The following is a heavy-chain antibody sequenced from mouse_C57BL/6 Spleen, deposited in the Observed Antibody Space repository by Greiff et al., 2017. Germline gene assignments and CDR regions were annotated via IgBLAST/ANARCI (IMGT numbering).Heavy chain of an antibody. CDR1: GFNIKDDY. CDR3: TTVVRDY. Sequence: EVQLQQSGAELVRPGASVKLSCTASGFNIKDDYMHWVKQRPEQGLEWIGWIDPENGDTEYASKFQGKATITADTSSNTAYLQLSSLTSEDTAVYYCTTVVRDYWGQGTTLTVSS. V-gene: IGHV14-4*01. D-gene: IGHD1-1*01. CDR2: IDPENGDT. J-gene: IGHJ2*01.